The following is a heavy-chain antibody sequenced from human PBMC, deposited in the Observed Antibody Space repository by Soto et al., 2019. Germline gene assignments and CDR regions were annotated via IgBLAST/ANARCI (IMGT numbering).Heavy chain of an antibody. J-gene: IGHJ4*02. CDR1: GFTFSSYS. CDR3: ASVKSTSCYVGREGCVDY. V-gene: IGHV3-21*01. Sequence: GGSLRLSCAASGFTFSSYSMNWVRQAPGKGLEWVSSISSSSSYIYYADSVKGRFTISRDNAKNSLYLQMNSLRAEDTAVYYCASVKSTSCYVGREGCVDYWGQGTLVTVSS. D-gene: IGHD2-2*01. CDR2: ISSSSSYI.